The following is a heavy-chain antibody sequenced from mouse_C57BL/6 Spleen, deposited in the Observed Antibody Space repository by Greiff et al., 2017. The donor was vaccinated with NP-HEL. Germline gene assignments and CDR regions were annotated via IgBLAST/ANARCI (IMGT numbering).Heavy chain of an antibody. D-gene: IGHD1-1*01. J-gene: IGHJ4*01. CDR3: ARRIYYGSSYEAMDY. CDR2: ISYDGSN. V-gene: IGHV3-6*01. CDR1: GYSITSGYY. Sequence: EVQLQQSGPGLVKPSQSLSLTCPVTGYSITSGYYWNWIRQFPGNKLEWMGYISYDGSNNYNPTLKNRISITRDTSKNQFFLKLNSVTTEDTATYYCARRIYYGSSYEAMDYWGQGTSVTVSS.